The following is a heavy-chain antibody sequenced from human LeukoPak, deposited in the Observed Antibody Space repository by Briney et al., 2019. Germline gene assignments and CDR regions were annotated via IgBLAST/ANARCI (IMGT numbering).Heavy chain of an antibody. CDR2: IYTSGST. V-gene: IGHV4-61*02. CDR3: ARDLDGGGTGDY. J-gene: IGHJ4*02. Sequence: PSQTLSLTCTVSGGSISSGSYYWSWIRQPAGKGLEWIGRIYTSGSTNYNPSLKSRVTISVDTSKNQFSLKLSSVTAADTAVYYCARDLDGGGTGDYWGQGTLVTVSS. D-gene: IGHD3-10*01. CDR1: GGSISSGSYY.